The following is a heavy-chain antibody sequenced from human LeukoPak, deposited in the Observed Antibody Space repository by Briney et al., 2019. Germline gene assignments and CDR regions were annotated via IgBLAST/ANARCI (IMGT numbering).Heavy chain of an antibody. V-gene: IGHV4-59*10. D-gene: IGHD2-21*02. CDR1: GGSINSYY. CDR2: IYTSGST. J-gene: IGHJ3*02. Sequence: SETLSLTCAVSGGSINSYYWSWIPQPAGNVLEWIGRIYTSGSTNYNPSLKSRVTMSVDTSKNQFSLKLSSVTAADTAVYYCARLPGGDSSSVVAFDIWGQGTMVTVSS. CDR3: ARLPGGDSSSVVAFDI.